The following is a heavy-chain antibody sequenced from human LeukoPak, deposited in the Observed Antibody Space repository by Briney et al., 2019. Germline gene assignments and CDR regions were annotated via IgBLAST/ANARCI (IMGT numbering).Heavy chain of an antibody. D-gene: IGHD1-26*01. CDR1: GFTFSDYY. V-gene: IGHV3-11*01. CDR2: ISGVASDI. J-gene: IGHJ6*02. CDR3: ARGGAHGMDF. Sequence: GGSLRLSCAASGFTFSDYYMTWIRQAPGKGLERVSYISGVASDIHYGDSVKGRFTISRDNAKNSVYLQMNSLRVEDTAVYYCARGGAHGMDFWGQGTTVTVSS.